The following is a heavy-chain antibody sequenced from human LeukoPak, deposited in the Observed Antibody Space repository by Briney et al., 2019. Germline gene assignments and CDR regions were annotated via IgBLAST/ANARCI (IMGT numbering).Heavy chain of an antibody. J-gene: IGHJ4*02. V-gene: IGHV3-30*02. CDR3: AKDEGYNYGWFYFDY. CDR1: GFTFSDYG. CDR2: IPFDGSDN. D-gene: IGHD5-18*01. Sequence: GGSLRLSCAASGFTFSDYGIHWVRQAPGKGLEWVAFIPFDGSDNYYADSVKGRFTISRDNSKNTLYLQMNSLKAEDTAVHYCAKDEGYNYGWFYFDYWGQGTLVIVSS.